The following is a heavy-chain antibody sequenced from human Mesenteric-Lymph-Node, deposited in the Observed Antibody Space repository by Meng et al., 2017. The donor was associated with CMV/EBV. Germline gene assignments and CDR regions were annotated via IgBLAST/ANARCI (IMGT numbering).Heavy chain of an antibody. CDR3: AHRRPLYYFDY. CDR1: GFSLSTSGVG. CDR2: IYWDDDK. V-gene: IGHV2-5*02. J-gene: IGHJ4*02. Sequence: CTFSGFSLSTSGVGVGWIRQPPGKALECLALIYWDDDKRYSPSQKSRLTITKDTSKNQVVLTMTNMDLVDTGTYYCAHRRPLYYFDYWGQGTLVTVSS.